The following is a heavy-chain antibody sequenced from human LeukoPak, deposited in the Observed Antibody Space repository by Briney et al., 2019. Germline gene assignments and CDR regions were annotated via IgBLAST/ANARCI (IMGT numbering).Heavy chain of an antibody. Sequence: GGSLRLSCAASGFTFSSAWMNWVRQAPGKGLEWVSSISSSSSYIYYADSVKGRFTISRDNAKNSLYLQMNSLRAEDTAVYYCARGTAMVSFDYWGQGTLVTVSS. CDR2: ISSSSSYI. D-gene: IGHD5-18*01. V-gene: IGHV3-21*01. J-gene: IGHJ4*02. CDR1: GFTFSSAW. CDR3: ARGTAMVSFDY.